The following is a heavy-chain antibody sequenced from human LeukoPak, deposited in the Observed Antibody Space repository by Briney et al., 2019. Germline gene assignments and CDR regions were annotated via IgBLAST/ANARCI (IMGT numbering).Heavy chain of an antibody. Sequence: ASVKVSCKASGYTFTSYDINWVRQATGQGLEWMGWMNPNSGNTGYAQKFQGRVTITRNTSISTAYMELSSLRSEDTAVYYCATVYGSGIAELNWGQGTLVTVSS. CDR3: ATVYGSGIAELN. CDR1: GYTFTSYD. CDR2: MNPNSGNT. J-gene: IGHJ4*02. V-gene: IGHV1-8*03. D-gene: IGHD3-10*01.